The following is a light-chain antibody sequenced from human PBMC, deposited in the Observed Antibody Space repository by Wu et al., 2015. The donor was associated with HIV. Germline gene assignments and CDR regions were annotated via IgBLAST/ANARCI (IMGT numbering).Light chain of an antibody. Sequence: EIVMTQSPVTLSVSPGERATLSCRASQSVSSNLAWYQQKPGQAPRLLIYGASIRATGIPARFSGSGSGTEFTLTISSMQSEDFAVYYCQQYNNWSWTFGQGTKVEIK. CDR3: QQYNNWSWT. V-gene: IGKV3-15*01. J-gene: IGKJ1*01. CDR2: GAS. CDR1: QSVSSN.